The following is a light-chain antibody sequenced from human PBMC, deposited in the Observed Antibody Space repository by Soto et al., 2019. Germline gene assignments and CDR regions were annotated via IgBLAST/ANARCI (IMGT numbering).Light chain of an antibody. J-gene: IGKJ5*01. CDR3: MQSTQLPPT. CDR1: QSLLHITGETF. CDR2: EVS. Sequence: DVVMTQTPLSLSVAPGQPASISCKSSQSLLHITGETFLFWSLQKPGQSPQLLIYEVSTRVSGVPDRFSGSGSGTDFTLEISRVETDDVGIYYCMQSTQLPPTFGQETRLEI. V-gene: IGKV2D-29*02.